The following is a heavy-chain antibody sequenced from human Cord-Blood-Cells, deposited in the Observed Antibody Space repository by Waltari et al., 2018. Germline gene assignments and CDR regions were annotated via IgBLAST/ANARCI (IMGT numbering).Heavy chain of an antibody. V-gene: IGHV6-1*01. CDR2: TYYRSKWYN. Sequence: QVQLQQSGPGLVTPSQPLSLTCAISGDSVSSNSAVWHWNRQSPSSGLEWLGRTYYRSKWYNDYAVSVKSRITINPDTSKNQFSLQLNSVTPEDTAVYYCARGIQLERSYYYYGMDVWGQGTTVTVSS. D-gene: IGHD1-1*01. J-gene: IGHJ6*02. CDR1: GDSVSSNSAV. CDR3: ARGIQLERSYYYYGMDV.